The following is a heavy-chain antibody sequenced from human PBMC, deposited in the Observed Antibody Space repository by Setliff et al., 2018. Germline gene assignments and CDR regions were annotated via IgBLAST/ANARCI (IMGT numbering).Heavy chain of an antibody. CDR1: GYTFTGYY. Sequence: GASVKVSCKASGYTFTGYYMHWVRQAPGQGLEWMGWINPNSGDTNYAQNFQGRVTMTRDMSLRTVYLDLSGLTSDDTAVYYCTGDPTGSNFYNFQFYMDVWGKGTTVTVSS. CDR3: TGDPTGSNFYNFQFYMDV. D-gene: IGHD1-1*01. CDR2: INPNSGDT. V-gene: IGHV1-2*02. J-gene: IGHJ6*03.